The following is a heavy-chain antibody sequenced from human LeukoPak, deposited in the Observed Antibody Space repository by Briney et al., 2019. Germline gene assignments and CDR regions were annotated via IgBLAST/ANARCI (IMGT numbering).Heavy chain of an antibody. D-gene: IGHD3-3*01. V-gene: IGHV3-30*04. CDR1: GFPLSCYA. CDR2: ISYDGSNK. Sequence: PRGALLLSFSTPGFPLSCYAMPSVPQAPAKGLEREPVISYDGSNKYYADSVKGRFTISRDNSKNTLYLQMNSLRAEDTAVYYCARVWDFWSGYYDYWGQGTLVTVSS. CDR3: ARVWDFWSGYYDY. J-gene: IGHJ4*02.